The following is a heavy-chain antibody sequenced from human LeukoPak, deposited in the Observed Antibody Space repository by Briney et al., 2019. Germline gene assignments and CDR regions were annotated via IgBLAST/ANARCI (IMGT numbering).Heavy chain of an antibody. Sequence: GGSLRLSCAASGFTFSGYAMHWVRQAPGKGLEYVSAISSNGGSTYYANSVKGRFTISRDNSKNTLYLQMGSLRAEDMAVYYCASCAVAGNLGAFDIWGQGTMVTVSS. CDR3: ASCAVAGNLGAFDI. CDR1: GFTFSGYA. J-gene: IGHJ3*02. V-gene: IGHV3-64*01. D-gene: IGHD6-19*01. CDR2: ISSNGGST.